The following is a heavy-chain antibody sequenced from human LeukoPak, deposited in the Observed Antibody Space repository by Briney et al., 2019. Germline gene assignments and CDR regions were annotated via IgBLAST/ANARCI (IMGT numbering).Heavy chain of an antibody. V-gene: IGHV3-30*02. J-gene: IGHJ4*02. CDR1: GFTLSRYG. CDR3: AKDSNWAFDY. D-gene: IGHD7-27*01. Sequence: PGGSLRLSCGASGFTLSRYGMHWVRQAPGKGLEWVAYIRKDGSDKYYADSVKGRFTISRDSSKNMVYLQMNSLRAEDTAVYYCAKDSNWAFDYWGQGTLVSVSS. CDR2: IRKDGSDK.